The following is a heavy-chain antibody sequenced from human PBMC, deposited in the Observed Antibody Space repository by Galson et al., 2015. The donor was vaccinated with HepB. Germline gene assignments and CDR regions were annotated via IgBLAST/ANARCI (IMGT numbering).Heavy chain of an antibody. CDR3: ARVPKRVGATTIDY. CDR2: MNPNSGNT. CDR1: GSTFTSYD. Sequence: SVKVSCKASGSTFTSYDINWVRQATGQGLEWMGWMNPNSGNTNYAQKLQGRVTMTTDTSTSTAYMELRSLRSDDTAVYYCARVPKRVGATTIDYWGQGTLVTVSS. J-gene: IGHJ4*02. V-gene: IGHV1-18*01. D-gene: IGHD1-26*01.